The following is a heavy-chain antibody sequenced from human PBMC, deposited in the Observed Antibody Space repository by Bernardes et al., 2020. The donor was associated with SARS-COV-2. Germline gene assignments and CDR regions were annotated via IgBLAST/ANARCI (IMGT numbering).Heavy chain of an antibody. Sequence: GGSLRLSCAASGFTFSSYGMHWVRQAPGKGLEWVAVISYDGSNKYYADSVKGRFTISRDNSKNTLYLQMNSLRAEDTAVYYCAKDLDPANPWWEPSDLFDYWGQGTLVTVSS. CDR3: AKDLDPANPWWEPSDLFDY. J-gene: IGHJ4*02. V-gene: IGHV3-30*18. CDR2: ISYDGSNK. CDR1: GFTFSSYG. D-gene: IGHD1-26*01.